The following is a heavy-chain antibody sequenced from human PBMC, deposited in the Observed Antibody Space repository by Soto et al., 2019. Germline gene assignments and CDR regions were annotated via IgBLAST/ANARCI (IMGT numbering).Heavy chain of an antibody. D-gene: IGHD2-21*01. Sequence: GGSLRLSCAASGLTVSSSYMSWVRQAPGKGLQWVSVIYSAGSTYYANSVKGRFTISRDISTNMVYLQMSSLTDEDTAVYYCARAREPEDRSAICFDIWGQGALVTGSS. CDR2: IYSAGST. CDR1: GLTVSSSY. CDR3: ARAREPEDRSAICFDI. J-gene: IGHJ4*02. V-gene: IGHV3-53*01.